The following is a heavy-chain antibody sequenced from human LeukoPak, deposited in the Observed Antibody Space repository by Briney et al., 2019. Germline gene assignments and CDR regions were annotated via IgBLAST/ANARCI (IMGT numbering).Heavy chain of an antibody. V-gene: IGHV1-18*01. Sequence: GASVKVSCKASGYTFTSYGISWVRQAPGQGLEWMGWISAYNGNTNYAQKLQGRVTMTTDTSTSTAYMELRSLRSDDTAVYYCARERDEHYYGSGSYYEGDAFDIWGQGTMVTVSS. D-gene: IGHD3-10*01. CDR2: ISAYNGNT. CDR1: GYTFTSYG. CDR3: ARERDEHYYGSGSYYEGDAFDI. J-gene: IGHJ3*02.